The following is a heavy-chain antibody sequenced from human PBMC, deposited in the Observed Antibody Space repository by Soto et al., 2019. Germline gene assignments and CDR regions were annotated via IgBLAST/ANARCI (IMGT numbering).Heavy chain of an antibody. CDR3: ASPMVPAGYYYYGMDV. D-gene: IGHD3-10*01. CDR2: IIPILGIA. V-gene: IGHV1-69*02. Sequence: QVQLVQSGAEVKKPGSSVKVSCKASGGTFSSYTISWVRQAPGQGLEWMGRIIPILGIANYAQKFQGRVTITADKSTSTAYMELSSLRSEDTAVYYCASPMVPAGYYYYGMDVWGQGTTVTVSS. CDR1: GGTFSSYT. J-gene: IGHJ6*02.